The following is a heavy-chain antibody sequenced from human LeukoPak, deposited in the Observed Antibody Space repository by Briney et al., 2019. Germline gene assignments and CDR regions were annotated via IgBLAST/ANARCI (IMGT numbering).Heavy chain of an antibody. CDR3: ARGRGSSSWFPLDY. D-gene: IGHD6-13*01. V-gene: IGHV4-34*01. Sequence: PETLSLTCAVYGGSFSGYYWSWIRQPPGKGLEWIGEINHSGSTNYNPSLKSRVTISVDTSKNQFSLKLSSVTAADTAVYYCARGRGSSSWFPLDYWGQGTLVTVSS. CDR2: INHSGST. CDR1: GGSFSGYY. J-gene: IGHJ4*02.